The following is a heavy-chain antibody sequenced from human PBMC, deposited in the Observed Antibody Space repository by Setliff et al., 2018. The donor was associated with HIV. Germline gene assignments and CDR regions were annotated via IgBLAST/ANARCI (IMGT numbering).Heavy chain of an antibody. CDR2: VYTSGNT. CDR3: ARDVYSYGRFYFDY. V-gene: IGHV4-4*07. Sequence: SETLSLTCAVYGGSFNDYYWSWIRQPAGKGLEWIGRVYTSGNTNYNPSLKSRVTMSVDTSKKQFSLNLSSVTAADTGVYYCARDVYSYGRFYFDYWGQGTLVTVSS. J-gene: IGHJ4*02. D-gene: IGHD5-18*01. CDR1: GGSFNDYY.